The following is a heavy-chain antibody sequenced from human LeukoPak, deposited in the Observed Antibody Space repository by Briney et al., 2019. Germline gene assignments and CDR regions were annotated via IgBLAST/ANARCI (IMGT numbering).Heavy chain of an antibody. CDR3: AKDPSGYNSPGGFDY. D-gene: IGHD5-24*01. J-gene: IGHJ4*02. Sequence: GGSLRLSCAASGFTFDDYAMHWVRQAPGEGLEWVSGISWNSGSIVYADSVKGRFTTSRDTAKNSLYLQMNSLRAEDTALYYCAKDPSGYNSPGGFDYWGEGTLVTVSS. V-gene: IGHV3-9*01. CDR2: ISWNSGSI. CDR1: GFTFDDYA.